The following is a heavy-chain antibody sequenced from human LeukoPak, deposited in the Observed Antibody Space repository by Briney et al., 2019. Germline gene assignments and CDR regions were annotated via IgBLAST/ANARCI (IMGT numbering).Heavy chain of an antibody. D-gene: IGHD5-12*01. Sequence: PSETLSLTCSVSGGSISITNWWSWVRQPPGKGLEWIGYIHYSGSTHYNPSLKSRVTISVDTSKNQVSLKLRSVTAADTAVYYCARTTEGYAGGPGYSYYYYMDVWGKGTTVTISS. V-gene: IGHV4-4*02. CDR1: GGSISITNW. CDR3: ARTTEGYAGGPGYSYYYYMDV. CDR2: IHYSGST. J-gene: IGHJ6*03.